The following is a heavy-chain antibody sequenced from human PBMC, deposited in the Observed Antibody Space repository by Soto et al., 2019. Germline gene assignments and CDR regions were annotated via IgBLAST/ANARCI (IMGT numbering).Heavy chain of an antibody. V-gene: IGHV4-59*01. CDR2: VYFRGRT. CDR1: GVSTIDYY. Sequence: SETLFLNCTFSGVSTIDYYWTWIRQTPGQGLEWLGYVYFRGRTSYNPSLKSRVAMSVDTSKSQFSLRLRSVTAADTAMYYCARAVYVRGVNYDFAYWGKGPLVPVSS. CDR3: ARAVYVRGVNYDFAY. D-gene: IGHD3-10*02. J-gene: IGHJ4*02.